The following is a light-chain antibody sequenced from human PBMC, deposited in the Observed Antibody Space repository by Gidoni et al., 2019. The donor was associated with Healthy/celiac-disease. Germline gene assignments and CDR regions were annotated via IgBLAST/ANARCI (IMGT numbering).Light chain of an antibody. J-gene: IGKJ2*04. CDR2: GAS. CDR3: QQYGSSPLCS. CDR1: QSVSSSY. Sequence: EIVLTQSPGTLSLSPGERATLSCRASQSVSSSYLAWYQQKPGQAPRLLIYGASSRATGIPDRFSGSVSWTDFTLTISRLEPEDFAVYYCQQYGSSPLCSFGQGTKLEIK. V-gene: IGKV3-20*01.